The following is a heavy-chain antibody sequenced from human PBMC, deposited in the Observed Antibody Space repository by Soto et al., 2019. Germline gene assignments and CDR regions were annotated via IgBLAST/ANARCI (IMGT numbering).Heavy chain of an antibody. CDR1: GYTFTDLY. CDR2: IDPKSGVS. J-gene: IGHJ4*02. CDR3: ARDNYGPLDY. V-gene: IGHV1-2*02. D-gene: IGHD3-10*01. Sequence: QVQLVQSGADVKKPGASVRVSCKPSGYTFTDLYIHWMRQAPGLGLEWMGWIDPKSGVSRKTQKFQGSLTMTRDTSTNPAYMELRSLSSGDTTVHYCARDNYGPLDYWGQGNLVTV.